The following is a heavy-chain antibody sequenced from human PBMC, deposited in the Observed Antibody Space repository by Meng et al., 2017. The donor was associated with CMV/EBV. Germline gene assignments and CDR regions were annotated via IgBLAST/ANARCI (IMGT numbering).Heavy chain of an antibody. CDR2: MNPNSGNT. Sequence: GESLKISCKGSGYSFTSYWIGWVRQATGQGLEWMGWMNPNSGNTGYAQKFQGRVTMTRNTSISTAYMELSSLRSEDTAVYYCARGNIVVVPAAIGWFDPWGQGTLVTVSS. CDR1: GYSFTSYW. J-gene: IGHJ5*02. CDR3: ARGNIVVVPAAIGWFDP. D-gene: IGHD2-2*01. V-gene: IGHV1-8*02.